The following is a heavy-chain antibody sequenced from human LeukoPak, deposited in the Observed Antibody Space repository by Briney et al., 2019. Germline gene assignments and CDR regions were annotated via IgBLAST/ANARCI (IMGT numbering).Heavy chain of an antibody. CDR3: AREFVVVPAAPYYGMDV. D-gene: IGHD2-2*01. Sequence: GGSLRLSCAASGFMSSSYWMSWVRQAPGKGLEWVANIKQDGSEKYYGDSVKGRFTISRDNAKNSLYLQMNSLRAEDTAVYYCAREFVVVPAAPYYGMDVWGQGTTVTVSS. V-gene: IGHV3-7*03. J-gene: IGHJ6*02. CDR2: IKQDGSEK. CDR1: GFMSSSYW.